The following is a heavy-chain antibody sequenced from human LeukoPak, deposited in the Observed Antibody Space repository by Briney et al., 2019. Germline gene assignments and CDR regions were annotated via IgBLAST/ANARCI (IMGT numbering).Heavy chain of an antibody. J-gene: IGHJ3*02. CDR3: ARDLLGYCSSTSCGRRAFDI. CDR2: IIPIFGTA. CDR1: GGTFSSYA. Sequence: SVKVSCKASGGTFSSYAISWVRQAPGQGLEWMGGIIPIFGTANYAQKFQGRVTITADESTSTAYMELSSLRSEDTAVYYCARDLLGYCSSTSCGRRAFDIWGQGTMVTVSS. V-gene: IGHV1-69*13. D-gene: IGHD2-2*01.